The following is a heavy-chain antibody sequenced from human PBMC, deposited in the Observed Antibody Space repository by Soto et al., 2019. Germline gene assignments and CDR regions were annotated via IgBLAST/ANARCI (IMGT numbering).Heavy chain of an antibody. Sequence: EVQLLESGGGLTQPGGSLRLSCAASGFTFSNYAMSWVRQAPGKGLEWVSVINGNGGTTYYAASVKGRFTISRDNAMATVYLQMHSLRAEDTAVYYCVKDRTNFEIDYWGQGALVTVSS. CDR1: GFTFSNYA. D-gene: IGHD3-3*01. CDR2: INGNGGTT. V-gene: IGHV3-23*01. J-gene: IGHJ4*02. CDR3: VKDRTNFEIDY.